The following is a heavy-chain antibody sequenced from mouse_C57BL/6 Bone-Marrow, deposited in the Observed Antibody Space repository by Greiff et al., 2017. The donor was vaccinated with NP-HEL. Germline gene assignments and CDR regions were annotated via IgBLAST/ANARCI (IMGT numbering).Heavy chain of an antibody. CDR2: INPSSGYT. D-gene: IGHD2-5*01. CDR1: GYTFTSYW. V-gene: IGHV1-7*01. J-gene: IGHJ2*01. Sequence: VKLMESGAELAKPGASVKLSCKASGYTFTSYWMHWVKQRPGQGLEWIGYINPSSGYTKYNQKFKDKATLTADKSSSTAYMQLSSLTSEDSAVYFCARSRTKYYSNYDAFDYWGQGTTLTVSS. CDR3: ARSRTKYYSNYDAFDY.